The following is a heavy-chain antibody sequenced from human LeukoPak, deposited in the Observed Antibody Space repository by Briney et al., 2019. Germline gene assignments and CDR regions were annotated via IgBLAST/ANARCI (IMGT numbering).Heavy chain of an antibody. CDR2: ISSSSSTI. J-gene: IGHJ4*02. V-gene: IGHV3-48*02. D-gene: IGHD3-16*01. CDR3: ARPVVLGAYLRGAYYFDS. CDR1: GFTFSSYS. Sequence: GGSLRLSCAASGFTFSSYSMNWVRQAPGKGLEWVSYISSSSSTIYYADSVKGRFTISRDNAKNSLYLQMNSLRDEDTAVYYCARPVVLGAYLRGAYYFDSWGQGTLVTVSS.